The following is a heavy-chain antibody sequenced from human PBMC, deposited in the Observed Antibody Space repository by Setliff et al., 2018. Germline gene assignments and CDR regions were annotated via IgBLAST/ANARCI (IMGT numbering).Heavy chain of an antibody. CDR2: IKQDGSEK. Sequence: HPGGSLRLSCAASGFTFSSYWMSWVRQAPGKGLEWVANIKQDGSEKYYVDSVKGRFTISRDNAKNSLYLQMNSLRAEDTAVYYCARDRDALRSPDAFDIWGQGAMVTVSS. CDR1: GFTFSSYW. D-gene: IGHD4-17*01. V-gene: IGHV3-7*01. CDR3: ARDRDALRSPDAFDI. J-gene: IGHJ3*02.